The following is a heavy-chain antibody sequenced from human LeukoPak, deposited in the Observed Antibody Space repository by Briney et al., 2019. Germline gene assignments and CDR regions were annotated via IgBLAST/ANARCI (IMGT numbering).Heavy chain of an antibody. V-gene: IGHV3-48*04. CDR1: GFTFSSYS. CDR2: ISSSSSTI. J-gene: IGHJ4*02. CDR3: ARDSNSYYDFWSGYYGSDY. Sequence: GGSLRLSCAASGFTFSSYSMNWVRQAPGKGLEWDSYISSSSSTIYYADSVKGRFTISRDNAKNSLYLQMNSLRAEDTAVYYCARDSNSYYDFWSGYYGSDYWGQGTLVTVSS. D-gene: IGHD3-3*01.